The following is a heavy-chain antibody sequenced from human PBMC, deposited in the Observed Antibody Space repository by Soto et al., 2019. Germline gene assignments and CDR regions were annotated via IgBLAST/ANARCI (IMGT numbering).Heavy chain of an antibody. CDR3: ARGLRRKAASIPGVFDP. CDR2: IYHSGTT. Sequence: PSETLSLTCTVSGGAFSSGAFAWTWIRQPPKKGLEWIGYIYHSGTTSYNPSLRSRVTISVDRSRNQFSLNLTSVTAADTAMYYCARGLRRKAASIPGVFDPWGQGTLVPVSP. V-gene: IGHV4-30-2*01. J-gene: IGHJ5*02. D-gene: IGHD2-15*01. CDR1: GGAFSSGAFA.